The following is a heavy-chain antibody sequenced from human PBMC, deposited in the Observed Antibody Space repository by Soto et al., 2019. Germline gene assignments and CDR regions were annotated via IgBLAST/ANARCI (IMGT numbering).Heavy chain of an antibody. CDR3: ARRWGTSFDF. V-gene: IGHV4-59*01. Sequence: SETLSLTCSVSGGSISSYYWSWIRQPPGKGLEWIGYIYYSGSTNYNPSLKSRVTISVDTSKNQFSLKLSSVTSADTAVYFCARRWGTSFDFWGQGTLVTVSS. CDR2: IYYSGST. CDR1: GGSISSYY. D-gene: IGHD7-27*01. J-gene: IGHJ4*02.